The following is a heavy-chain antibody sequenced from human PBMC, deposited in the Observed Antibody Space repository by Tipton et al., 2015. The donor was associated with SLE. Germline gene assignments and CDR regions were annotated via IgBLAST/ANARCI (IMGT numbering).Heavy chain of an antibody. CDR2: IKQDGSEK. CDR1: GFTFSSYW. D-gene: IGHD3-16*02. CDR3: TKDLVEHGSYQGNFDY. V-gene: IGHV3-7*03. J-gene: IGHJ4*02. Sequence: SLRLSCAASGFTFSSYWMSWVRQAPGKGLEWVANIKQDGSEKYYVDSVKGRFTISRDNAKNSLFLQMNSLRAEDTAVYYCTKDLVEHGSYQGNFDYWGPGTLVTVSS.